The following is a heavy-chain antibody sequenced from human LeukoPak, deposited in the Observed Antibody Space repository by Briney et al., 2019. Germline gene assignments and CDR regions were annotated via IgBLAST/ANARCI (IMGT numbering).Heavy chain of an antibody. CDR1: GYTFTSYG. J-gene: IGHJ5*02. D-gene: IGHD6-13*01. V-gene: IGHV1-18*01. Sequence: GASVKVSCKASGYTFTSYGISWVRQAPGQGLEWMGWISAYNGNTNYAQKLQGRDTMTKDTSTSTAYLELRSLRSDDTAVYYCAGANIAAAWVNWFDPWGQGTLVTVSS. CDR2: ISAYNGNT. CDR3: AGANIAAAWVNWFDP.